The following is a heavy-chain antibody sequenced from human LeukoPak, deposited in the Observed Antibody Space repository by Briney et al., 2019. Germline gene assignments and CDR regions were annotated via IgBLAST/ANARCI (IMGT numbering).Heavy chain of an antibody. CDR2: IYYSGST. Sequence: SETLSLTCTVSGGSISSYYWSWIRQPPGKGLEWIGYIYYSGSTNYNPSLKSRVTISVDTSKNQFSLKLSSVTAADTAVYYCARSRQSLAYSSGWKGEGFFDYWGQGTLVTVSS. CDR1: GGSISSYY. J-gene: IGHJ4*02. V-gene: IGHV4-59*12. D-gene: IGHD6-19*01. CDR3: ARSRQSLAYSSGWKGEGFFDY.